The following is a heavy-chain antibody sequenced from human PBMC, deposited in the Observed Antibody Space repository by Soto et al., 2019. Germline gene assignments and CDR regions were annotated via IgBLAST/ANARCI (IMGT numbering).Heavy chain of an antibody. CDR3: ARDGGIDSSGYYLLDY. V-gene: IGHV4-59*01. CDR2: IYYSGST. D-gene: IGHD3-22*01. J-gene: IGHJ4*02. CDR1: GGSIGSYY. Sequence: SETLSLTCTVSGGSIGSYYWSWIRQPPGKGLEWIGYIYYSGSTNYNPSLKSRVTISVDTSKNQFSLKLSSVTAADTAVYYCARDGGIDSSGYYLLDYCGQGPLVT.